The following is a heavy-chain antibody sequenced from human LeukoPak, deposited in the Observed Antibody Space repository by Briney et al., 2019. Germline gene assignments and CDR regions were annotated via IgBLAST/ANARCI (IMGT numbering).Heavy chain of an antibody. CDR1: GFTFSRYC. J-gene: IGHJ4*02. V-gene: IGHV3-7*03. Sequence: PGGSLRLSCAASGFTFSRYCMSWVRQAPGKGLEWVANINQDGSEKYYVDSVKGRFTISRDNAKNSLYLQKNGLRAEDTAVYYCAKGRRDGYNYFFDYWGQGTLVTVSS. CDR2: INQDGSEK. D-gene: IGHD5-24*01. CDR3: AKGRRDGYNYFFDY.